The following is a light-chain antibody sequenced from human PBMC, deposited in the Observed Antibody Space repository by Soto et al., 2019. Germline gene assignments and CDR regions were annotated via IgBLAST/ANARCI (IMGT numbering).Light chain of an antibody. CDR1: SSDVGPYSY. CDR3: CSYAGSSTLYV. J-gene: IGLJ1*01. CDR2: DVT. Sequence: QSVPTQPPSVSGSPGQSVTISCTGTSSDVGPYSYVSWYQQHPGKGPKLVIYDVTKRPSGVPDRFSGSKSGNTASLTISGLQAEDEADYYCCSYAGSSTLYVFGTGTKLTVL. V-gene: IGLV2-11*01.